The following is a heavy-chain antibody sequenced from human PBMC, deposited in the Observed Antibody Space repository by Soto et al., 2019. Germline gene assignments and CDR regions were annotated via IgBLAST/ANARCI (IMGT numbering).Heavy chain of an antibody. CDR3: ARYIPGVRYYGMDV. J-gene: IGHJ6*02. V-gene: IGHV3-23*01. Sequence: EVQLLESGGGLVQPGGSLRLSCAASGFTFSSYAMKWVRQAPGKGLEWVSLIGESGTPTYYADSVKGRFTISRDNSGNARFLEMYSLRAEDTAVYYCARYIPGVRYYGMDVWGQGATFTVFS. CDR1: GFTFSSYA. CDR2: IGESGTPT. D-gene: IGHD2-2*01.